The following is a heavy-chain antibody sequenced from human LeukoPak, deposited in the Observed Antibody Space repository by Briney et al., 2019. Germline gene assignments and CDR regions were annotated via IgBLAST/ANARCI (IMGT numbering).Heavy chain of an antibody. CDR2: TSWHSGSI. CDR1: GFKFDDYA. D-gene: IGHD4-17*01. Sequence: PGGSLRLSCEASGFKFDDYAMHWVWQAPGKGLEWVSGTSWHSGSIAYADSVKGRFTISRDNAKNSLYLQMNSLRVEDTALFYCAKGNYGDSGGNAFDIWGQGTMVTVSS. J-gene: IGHJ3*02. CDR3: AKGNYGDSGGNAFDI. V-gene: IGHV3-9*01.